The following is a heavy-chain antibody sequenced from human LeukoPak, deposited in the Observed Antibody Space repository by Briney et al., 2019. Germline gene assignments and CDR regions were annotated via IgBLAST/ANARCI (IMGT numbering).Heavy chain of an antibody. D-gene: IGHD2-8*02. CDR3: VRGTDCSATTCYPLSAFDY. J-gene: IGHJ4*02. CDR1: GFIFSDFG. V-gene: IGHV3-21*04. CDR2: ISSRGTST. Sequence: GESLRLSCVASGFIFSDFGMNWVRQVPGKGLEGVAFISSRGTSTFYADSVKGRFTISRDTAKKSLDLQMTSLRADDTAAYYCVRGTDCSATTCYPLSAFDYWGQGTLVTVCS.